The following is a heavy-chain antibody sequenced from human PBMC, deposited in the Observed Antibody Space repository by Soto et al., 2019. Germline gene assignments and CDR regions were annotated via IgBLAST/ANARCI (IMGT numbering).Heavy chain of an antibody. Sequence: QLQLVQSGAEVKKPGSSVKVSCKASGCTFSSYAISWVRQAPGKGLEWMGGVIPIFGTANYAQKFQGRVTITAEESTSTAYMELSSLISEDTAVHYCASPKFRFWQQLDPWGQGTLVTVSS. CDR3: ASPKFRFWQQLDP. CDR2: VIPIFGTA. V-gene: IGHV1-69*01. CDR1: GCTFSSYA. J-gene: IGHJ5*02. D-gene: IGHD3-3*01.